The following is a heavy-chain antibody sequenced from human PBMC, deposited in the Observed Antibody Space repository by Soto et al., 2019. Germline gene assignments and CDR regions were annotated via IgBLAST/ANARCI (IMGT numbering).Heavy chain of an antibody. CDR2: IKSEADGGTR. J-gene: IGHJ4*02. Sequence: EVLLVESGGGWVKPGESFRLSCSASGFTFSDAWMSWVRQAPGKGLEWVGRIKSEADGGTRDYAAPVAGRFFISRDDSQNTVYLQMNTLKVEDTAVYYCTTDWRWGQGALVTVSS. CDR1: GFTFSDAW. CDR3: TTDWR. V-gene: IGHV3-15*01.